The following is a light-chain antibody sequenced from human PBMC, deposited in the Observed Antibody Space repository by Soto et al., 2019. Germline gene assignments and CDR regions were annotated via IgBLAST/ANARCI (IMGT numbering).Light chain of an antibody. V-gene: IGLV2-14*01. J-gene: IGLJ3*02. CDR1: SSDVGGYNY. Sequence: QSALTQPASVSGSPGQSITISCTGTSSDVGGYNYVSWYQQHPGKAPKLMIYEVSNRPSGVSNRFSGSKSGNTASLTISGLQAEDEADYYCSSYTSSSTLPVFGGGTQLTVL. CDR3: SSYTSSSTLPV. CDR2: EVS.